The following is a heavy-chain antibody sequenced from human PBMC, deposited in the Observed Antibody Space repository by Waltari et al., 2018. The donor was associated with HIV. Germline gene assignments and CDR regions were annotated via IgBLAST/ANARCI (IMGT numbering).Heavy chain of an antibody. Sequence: QVQVVQSGAEVKKPGASVKVSCKTSGYTFTKSDINWVRQATGQGLEWLGWMNPNSGNTGYAQNVQGRITMTRKTSIDTAYMELRGLTSDDTAVYYCATQRDSGSYYLDHWGQGTLVTVSP. D-gene: IGHD3-10*01. J-gene: IGHJ4*02. CDR1: GYTFTKSD. CDR2: MNPNSGNT. CDR3: ATQRDSGSYYLDH. V-gene: IGHV1-8*01.